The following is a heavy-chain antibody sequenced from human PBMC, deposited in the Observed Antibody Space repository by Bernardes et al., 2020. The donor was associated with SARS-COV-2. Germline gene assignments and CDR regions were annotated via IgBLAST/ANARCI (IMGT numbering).Heavy chain of an antibody. CDR1: GFTFMNYW. CDR2: INKDGGEK. D-gene: IGHD3-3*02. CDR3: ARGAYMFGYDL. V-gene: IGHV3-7*01. Sequence: GWSLRLSCAASGFTFMNYWMSWVRQAPGKGLEWVAKINKDGGEKYYVDSGKGRFTISRDNARNSLYLLVNSLRAEDTAVYYCARGAYMFGYDLWGQGTLVTVSS. J-gene: IGHJ5*02.